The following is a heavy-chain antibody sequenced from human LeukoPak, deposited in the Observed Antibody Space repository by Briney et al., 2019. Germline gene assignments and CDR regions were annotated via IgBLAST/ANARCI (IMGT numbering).Heavy chain of an antibody. CDR2: IYHSGTT. CDR1: GGSISSGNW. D-gene: IGHD4-23*01. Sequence: PSETLSLTCAVSGGSISSGNWWSWVRQPPGKGLEWIGEIYHSGTTNYNPSLKSRVTISVDKSKNQFSLKLSSVTAADTAVYYRARATVGHAFDIWGQGTMVTVSS. CDR3: ARATVGHAFDI. J-gene: IGHJ3*02. V-gene: IGHV4-4*02.